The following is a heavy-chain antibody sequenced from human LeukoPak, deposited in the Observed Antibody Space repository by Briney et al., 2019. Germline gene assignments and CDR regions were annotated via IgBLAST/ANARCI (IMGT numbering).Heavy chain of an antibody. CDR3: ARDVLGRIGGYPAHFGY. Sequence: VASVKVSCKASGYTFTSYGISWVRQAPGQGLEWMGWIGAYNGNTNYAQKLQGRVTMTTDTSTSTAYMELRSLRSDDTAVYYCARDVLGRIGGYPAHFGYWGQGTLVTVSS. CDR2: IGAYNGNT. V-gene: IGHV1-18*01. J-gene: IGHJ4*02. CDR1: GYTFTSYG. D-gene: IGHD1-26*01.